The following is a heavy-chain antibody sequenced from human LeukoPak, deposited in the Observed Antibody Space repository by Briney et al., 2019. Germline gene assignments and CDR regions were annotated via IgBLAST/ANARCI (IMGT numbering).Heavy chain of an antibody. J-gene: IGHJ4*02. CDR3: ARPDGDYYYGSGSYFHY. Sequence: GGSLRLSCAASGFTFSSYETNWVRQAPGKGLEWVSYISSSGTTIYYADSVKGRFTISRDNAKNSLYLQMNSLRAEDTAVYYCARPDGDYYYGSGSYFHYWGQGTLVTVSS. CDR1: GFTFSSYE. D-gene: IGHD3-10*01. CDR2: ISSSGTTI. V-gene: IGHV3-48*03.